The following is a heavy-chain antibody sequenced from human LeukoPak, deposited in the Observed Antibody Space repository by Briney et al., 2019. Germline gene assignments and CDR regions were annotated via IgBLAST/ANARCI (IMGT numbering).Heavy chain of an antibody. CDR3: ARVPPHCSGGRCYLELDYYYGMDV. CDR1: GLSFSTYA. D-gene: IGHD2-15*01. Sequence: GGSLRLSCAASGLSFSTYAMHWVRQAPGKGLEWVAVISYDGSKKYYADSVKGRFTISRDNSKNTLYLQMSSLRGGDTAVYYCARVPPHCSGGRCYLELDYYYGMDVWGQGTTVTVSS. J-gene: IGHJ6*02. CDR2: ISYDGSKK. V-gene: IGHV3-30-3*01.